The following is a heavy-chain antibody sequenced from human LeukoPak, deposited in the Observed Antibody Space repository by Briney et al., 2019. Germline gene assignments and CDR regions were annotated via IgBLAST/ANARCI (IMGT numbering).Heavy chain of an antibody. J-gene: IGHJ4*02. V-gene: IGHV3-21*01. D-gene: IGHD6-6*01. CDR3: ARHGPYSSSPFAY. CDR2: VSSSGTYI. CDR1: GFTFSSYS. Sequence: GGSLRLSCAASGFTFSSYSMNWVRQAPGKGLEWVSSVSSSGTYIYYADSLKGRFTISRDNTKNSLYLQMNSLRAEDTAVYYCARHGPYSSSPFAYWGQGTLVTVSS.